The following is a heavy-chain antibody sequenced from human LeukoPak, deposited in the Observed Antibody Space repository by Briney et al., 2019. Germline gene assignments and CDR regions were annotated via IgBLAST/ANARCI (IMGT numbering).Heavy chain of an antibody. CDR1: GYTFTSYG. V-gene: IGHV1-18*01. Sequence: ASVNVSCKASGYTFTSYGISWVRQAPGQGLEWMGWISGYNGNTNYAQKLQGRVTMTTDTSTTTVYMELRSLRSDDTAVYYCARDFGVAVAGTDFDYRGQGTLVTVSS. D-gene: IGHD6-19*01. J-gene: IGHJ4*02. CDR2: ISGYNGNT. CDR3: ARDFGVAVAGTDFDY.